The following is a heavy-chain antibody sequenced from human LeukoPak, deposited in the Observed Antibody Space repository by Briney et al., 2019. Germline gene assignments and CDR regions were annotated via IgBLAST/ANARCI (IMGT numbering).Heavy chain of an antibody. V-gene: IGHV4-59*08. Sequence: SETLSLTCTVSGGSIRSYYWSWIRQPPGKGLEWIGYIYYSGSTNYNPSLKSRVTISVDTSKNQFSLKLSSVTAADTALYYCARHNSLLVWFDYWGGGTLVTVSS. J-gene: IGHJ4*02. D-gene: IGHD2-8*01. CDR1: GGSIRSYY. CDR2: IYYSGST. CDR3: ARHNSLLVWFDY.